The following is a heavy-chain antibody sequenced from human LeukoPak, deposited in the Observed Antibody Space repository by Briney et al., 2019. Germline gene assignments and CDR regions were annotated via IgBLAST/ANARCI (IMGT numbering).Heavy chain of an antibody. CDR2: INPNSGGT. V-gene: IGHV1-2*06. CDR1: GYTFTGYY. Sequence: ASVKVSCKASGYTFTGYYMHWVRQAPGQGLEWMGRINPNSGGTNYAQKFQGRVTMTRDTSISTAYMELSRLRSDDTAVCYCARGYYDSSGYYYVDYWGQGTLVTVSS. D-gene: IGHD3-22*01. J-gene: IGHJ4*02. CDR3: ARGYYDSSGYYYVDY.